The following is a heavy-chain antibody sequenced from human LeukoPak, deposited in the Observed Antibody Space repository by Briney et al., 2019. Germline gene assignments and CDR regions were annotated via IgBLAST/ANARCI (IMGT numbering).Heavy chain of an antibody. CDR2: ISSSSSYI. CDR3: ARDPPTYYYGSGRGAFDI. D-gene: IGHD3-10*01. V-gene: IGHV3-21*01. CDR1: GFTFSSYS. J-gene: IGHJ3*02. Sequence: GGSLRLSCAASGFTFSSYSMNWVRQAPGKGLEWVSSISSSSSYIYYADSVKGRFTISRDNAKNSLYLQMNSLRAEDTAVYYCARDPPTYYYGSGRGAFDIWGRGTMVTVSS.